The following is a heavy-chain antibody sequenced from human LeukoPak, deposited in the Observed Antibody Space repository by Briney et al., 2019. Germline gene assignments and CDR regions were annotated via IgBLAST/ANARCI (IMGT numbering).Heavy chain of an antibody. CDR1: GFSVTSNY. CDR3: TRDPPAVLLGTYG. V-gene: IGHV3-66*01. J-gene: IGHJ4*02. D-gene: IGHD2/OR15-2a*01. CDR2: IYSDGST. Sequence: PGGSLRLSCTASGFSVTSNYMNWVRQAPGKGLEWVSLIYSDGSTYHADSVKGRFTISRDKSNNMVYLQMSNLRVEDTAMYYCTRDPPAVLLGTYGWGQGALVTVSS.